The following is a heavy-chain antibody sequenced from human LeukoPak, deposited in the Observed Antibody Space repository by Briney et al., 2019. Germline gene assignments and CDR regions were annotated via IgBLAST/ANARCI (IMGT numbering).Heavy chain of an antibody. J-gene: IGHJ4*02. Sequence: GGSLRLSCAAPAFTFSNYWMSWVRQAPGKGLEWLAIIKPDGSENYYVDSVKGRFTVSRDNAKNSLFLQMNSLRAEDTAVYYCARAVEMATISFGYWGQGTLVTVSS. CDR2: IKPDGSEN. V-gene: IGHV3-7*01. CDR3: ARAVEMATISFGY. D-gene: IGHD5-24*01. CDR1: AFTFSNYW.